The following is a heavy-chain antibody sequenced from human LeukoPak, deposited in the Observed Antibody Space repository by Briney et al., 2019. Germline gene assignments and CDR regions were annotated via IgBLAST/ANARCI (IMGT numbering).Heavy chain of an antibody. D-gene: IGHD3-3*02. CDR3: IAHFPYFYGFDV. CDR2: IKSEGEGATT. J-gene: IGHJ6*04. CDR1: GFTIGTAW. V-gene: IGHV3-15*01. Sequence: GGSLRLSCVSSGFTIGTAWMSWVRQAPGKGLEWLGHIKSEGEGATTDYAAPAKGRFAISRDDSKNMIYLQMSSLKIDDTAIYYCIAHFPYFYGFDVWGKGTTVAVSS.